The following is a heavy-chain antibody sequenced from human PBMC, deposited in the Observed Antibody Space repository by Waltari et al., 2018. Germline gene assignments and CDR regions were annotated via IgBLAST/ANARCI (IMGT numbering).Heavy chain of an antibody. CDR2: INPNSGGT. V-gene: IGHV1-2*06. CDR1: GYTFTGSY. CDR3: ARVGPSRSSSWSRYFDY. D-gene: IGHD6-13*01. J-gene: IGHJ4*02. Sequence: QVQLVQSGAEVKKPGASVKVSCKAYGYTFTGSYLPWVRQAPGQGLEWMGRINPNSGGTNYAQKFQGRVTMTRDTSISTAYMELSRLRSDDTAVYYCARVGPSRSSSWSRYFDYWGQGTLVTVSS.